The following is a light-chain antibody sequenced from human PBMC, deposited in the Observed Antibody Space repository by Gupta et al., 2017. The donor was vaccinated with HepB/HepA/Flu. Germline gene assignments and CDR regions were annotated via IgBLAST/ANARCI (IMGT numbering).Light chain of an antibody. CDR3: ATWDDSLNAYV. CDR1: DSNIGSNP. Sequence: QPVLTQPPSASGTPGQRVTISCSGSDSNIGSNPVYWYQQVPGTAPKIFIYNNDQRPSGVPDRFSGSRSGTSAAVAISGLQAEDEADYYCATWDDSLNAYVFATGTKVAVL. V-gene: IGLV1-44*01. J-gene: IGLJ1*01. CDR2: NND.